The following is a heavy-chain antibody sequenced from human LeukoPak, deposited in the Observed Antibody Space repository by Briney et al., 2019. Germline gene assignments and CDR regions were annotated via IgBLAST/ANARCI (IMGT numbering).Heavy chain of an antibody. CDR2: ISSSGSTI. D-gene: IGHD2-2*01. V-gene: IGHV3-11*01. CDR3: ARFVGYCSSTSCYPDY. Sequence: GGSLRLSCAASGFTFSDYYMSWIRQAPGKGLEWVLYISSSGSTIYYADSVKGRFTISRDNAKNSLYLQMNSLRAEDTAVYYCARFVGYCSSTSCYPDYWGQGTLVTVSS. CDR1: GFTFSDYY. J-gene: IGHJ4*02.